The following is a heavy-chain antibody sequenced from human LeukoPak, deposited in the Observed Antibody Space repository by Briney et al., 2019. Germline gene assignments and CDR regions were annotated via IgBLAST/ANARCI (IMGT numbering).Heavy chain of an antibody. D-gene: IGHD3-3*01. CDR2: ISYDGSNK. CDR1: GFTFSSYG. Sequence: GGSLRLSCAASGFTFSSYGMHWVRQAPGKGLERVAVISYDGSNKYYADSVKGRFTISRDNSKNTLYLQMNSLRAEDTAVYYCAKDRRRKDFWSGYFIGGMDVWGQGTTVTVSS. J-gene: IGHJ6*02. CDR3: AKDRRRKDFWSGYFIGGMDV. V-gene: IGHV3-30*18.